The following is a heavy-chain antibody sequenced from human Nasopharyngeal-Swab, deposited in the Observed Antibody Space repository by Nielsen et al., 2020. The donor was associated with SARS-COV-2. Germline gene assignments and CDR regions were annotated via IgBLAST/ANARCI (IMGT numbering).Heavy chain of an antibody. D-gene: IGHD3-3*01. CDR1: GYTFTSYA. J-gene: IGHJ4*02. CDR3: ARDLLTIFGVDPFDY. CDR2: INAGNGNT. V-gene: IGHV1-3*01. Sequence: ASVKVSCKASGYTFTSYAMHWVRQDPGQRLEWMGWINAGNGNTKYSQKFQGRVTITRDTSASTAYMELSSLRSEDTAVYYCARDLLTIFGVDPFDYWGQGTLVTVSS.